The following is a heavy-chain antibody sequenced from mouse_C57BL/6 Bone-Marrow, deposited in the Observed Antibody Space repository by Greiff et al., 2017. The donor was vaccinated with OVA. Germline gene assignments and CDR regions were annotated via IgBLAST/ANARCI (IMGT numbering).Heavy chain of an antibody. CDR2: LSSGSSTI. Sequence: EVMLVESGGGLVKPGGSLKLSCAASGFTFSDYGMHWVRQAPEKGLEWVAYLSSGSSTIYYADTVKGRFTISRDNAKNTLFLQMTSLRSEDTAMYYCATDYAMDYWGQGTSVTVSS. V-gene: IGHV5-17*01. CDR1: GFTFSDYG. CDR3: ATDYAMDY. J-gene: IGHJ4*01.